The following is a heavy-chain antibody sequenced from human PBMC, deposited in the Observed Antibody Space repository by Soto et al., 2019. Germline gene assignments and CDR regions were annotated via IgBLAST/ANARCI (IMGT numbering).Heavy chain of an antibody. J-gene: IGHJ5*01. V-gene: IGHV3-30*18. CDR1: GFTFSSYG. CDR3: AKAYRTGITMVRGVTPPWFDP. CDR2: ISYDGSNK. Sequence: GGSLRLSCAASGFTFSSYGMHWVRQAPGKGLEWVAVISYDGSNKYYADSVKGRFTISRDNSKNTLYLQMNSLRAEDTAVYYCAKAYRTGITMVRGVTPPWFDPWGQGTMVTVSS. D-gene: IGHD3-10*01.